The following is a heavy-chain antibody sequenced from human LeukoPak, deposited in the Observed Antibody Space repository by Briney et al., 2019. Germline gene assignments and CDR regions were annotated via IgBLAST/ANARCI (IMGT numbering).Heavy chain of an antibody. CDR2: IIPIFGTA. Sequence: GASVKVSCKASGYTFTSYGISWVRQAPGQGLEWMGGIIPIFGTANYAQKFQGRVTITADESTSTAYMELSSLRSEDTAVYYCARDKGYYYDSSGYYHFDYWGQGTLVTVSS. D-gene: IGHD3-22*01. CDR1: GYTFTSYG. V-gene: IGHV1-69*13. CDR3: ARDKGYYYDSSGYYHFDY. J-gene: IGHJ4*02.